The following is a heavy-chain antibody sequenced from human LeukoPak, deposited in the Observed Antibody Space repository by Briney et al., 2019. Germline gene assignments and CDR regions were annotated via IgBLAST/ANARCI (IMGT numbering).Heavy chain of an antibody. CDR1: GASIRSNY. J-gene: IGHJ4*02. Sequence: SETLFLTCTASGASIRSNYWSWVRRPPGRGLEWIANINCSGATYYNPSLKSRVTISKDTSKSQFSLKMTSLTVADTAVYYCARGGHIAIPPYCFDYWGQGALVTVSS. CDR2: INCSGAT. CDR3: ARGGHIAIPPYCFDY. V-gene: IGHV4-59*01. D-gene: IGHD6-13*01.